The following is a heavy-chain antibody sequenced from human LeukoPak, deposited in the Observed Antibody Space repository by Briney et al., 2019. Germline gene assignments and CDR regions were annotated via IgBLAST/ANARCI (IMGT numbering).Heavy chain of an antibody. CDR1: GDSISSYY. J-gene: IGHJ4*02. CDR3: ARLGRGSNFDY. D-gene: IGHD3-10*01. Sequence: SETLSLTCTVSGDSISSYYWSWIRQPPGKGLEWIGYIYYSGSTNYNPSLKSRVTISVDTSKNQFSLKLSPVTAADTAVYYCARLGRGSNFDYWGQGTLVTVSS. V-gene: IGHV4-59*08. CDR2: IYYSGST.